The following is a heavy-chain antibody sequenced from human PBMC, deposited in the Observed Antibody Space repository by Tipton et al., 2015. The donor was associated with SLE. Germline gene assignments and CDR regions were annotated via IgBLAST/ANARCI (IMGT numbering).Heavy chain of an antibody. CDR1: GGSISSGGYS. J-gene: IGHJ4*02. CDR3: ASTPIGYFDY. CDR2: IYQSGST. Sequence: TLSLTCAVSGGSISSGGYSWSWIRQPPGKGLEWIGYIYQSGSTYYNSSLKSRVTISVDGSKNQFSLKLTSVTAADTAVYYCASTPIGYFDYWGQGTLVTVSS. D-gene: IGHD2-21*01. V-gene: IGHV4-30-2*01.